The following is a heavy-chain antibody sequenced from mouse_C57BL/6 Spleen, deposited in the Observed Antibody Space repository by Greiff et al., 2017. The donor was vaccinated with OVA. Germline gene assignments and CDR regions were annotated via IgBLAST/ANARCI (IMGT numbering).Heavy chain of an antibody. J-gene: IGHJ4*01. CDR3: ARDEERGDYDVCYYAMDY. Sequence: VQVVESGAELVKPGASVKLSCKASGYTFTEYTIHWVKQRSGQGLEWIGWFYPGSGSIKYNEKFKDKATLTAAKSSSTVYMELSISTSEDSAVYFCARDEERGDYDVCYYAMDYWGQGTSVTVSS. CDR2: FYPGSGSI. CDR1: GYTFTEYT. V-gene: IGHV1-62-2*01. D-gene: IGHD2-4*01.